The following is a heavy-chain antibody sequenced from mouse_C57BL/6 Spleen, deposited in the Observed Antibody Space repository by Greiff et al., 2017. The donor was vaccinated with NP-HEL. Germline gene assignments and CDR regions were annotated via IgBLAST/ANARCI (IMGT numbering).Heavy chain of an antibody. CDR3: ARGNDGYPLAY. Sequence: QVQLQQSGAELVMPGASVKLSCKASGYTFTSYWMHWVKQRPGQGLEWIGEIDPSDSYTNYNQKFKGKSTLTVDKSSSTAYMQLSSLTSEDSAVYYCARGNDGYPLAYWGQGTLVTVSA. V-gene: IGHV1-69*01. J-gene: IGHJ3*01. D-gene: IGHD2-3*01. CDR2: IDPSDSYT. CDR1: GYTFTSYW.